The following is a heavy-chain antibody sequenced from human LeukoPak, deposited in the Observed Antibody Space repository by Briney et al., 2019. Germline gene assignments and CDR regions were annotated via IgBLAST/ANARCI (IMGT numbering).Heavy chain of an antibody. CDR1: GGTFSSYD. J-gene: IGHJ4*02. CDR2: IIPILGIA. V-gene: IGHV1-69*04. CDR3: QYYGSGSYYNVYYFDY. Sequence: SVKVSCKASGGTFSSYDISWVRRAPGRGLEWMGRIIPILGIANYAQKFQGRVTITADKSTSTAYMELSSLRSEDTAVYYCQYYGSGSYYNVYYFDYWGQGTLVTVSS. D-gene: IGHD3-10*01.